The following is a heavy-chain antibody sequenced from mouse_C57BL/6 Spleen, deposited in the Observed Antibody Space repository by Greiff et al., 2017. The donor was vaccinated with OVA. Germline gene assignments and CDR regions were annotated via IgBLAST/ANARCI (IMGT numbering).Heavy chain of an antibody. CDR1: GFTFSSYT. CDR3: ARRVADYGNYEGAMDY. J-gene: IGHJ4*01. Sequence: EVKVVESGGGLVKPGGSLKLSCAASGFTFSSYTMSWVRQTPEKRLEWVATISGGGGNTYYPDSVKGRFTISRDNAKNTLYLQMSSLRSEDTALDYCARRVADYGNYEGAMDYWGKGTSVTVAS. CDR2: ISGGGGNT. D-gene: IGHD2-1*01. V-gene: IGHV5-9*01.